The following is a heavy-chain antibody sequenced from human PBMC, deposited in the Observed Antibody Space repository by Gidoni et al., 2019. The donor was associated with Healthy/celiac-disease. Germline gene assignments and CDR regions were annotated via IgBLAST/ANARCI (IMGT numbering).Heavy chain of an antibody. CDR3: ASEDGYYYGGDAFDI. J-gene: IGHJ3*02. CDR1: EFTFRSYE. D-gene: IGHD3-22*01. Sequence: EVQLVESGGGWVQPGGSRRLSGEAAEFTFRSYEMNWVRQAPGKGLGWFSYISSSGSTIYSADSVKGRFTISRDNAKNSLYLQMNSLRAEDTAVYYCASEDGYYYGGDAFDIWGQGTMVTVSS. CDR2: ISSSGSTI. V-gene: IGHV3-48*03.